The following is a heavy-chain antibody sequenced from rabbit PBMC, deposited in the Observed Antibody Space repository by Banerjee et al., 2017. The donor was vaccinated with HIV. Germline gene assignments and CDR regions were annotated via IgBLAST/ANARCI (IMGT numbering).Heavy chain of an antibody. CDR3: ARDTYTSGWGRSLNL. CDR2: IYPDYDST. CDR1: GFDLSRYG. V-gene: IGHV1S47*01. Sequence: QGQLVESGGGLVQPGGSLKLSCKASGFDLSRYGISWVRQAPGKGLEWIAYIYPDYDSTDYASWAKGRFTISRSTSLNTVTLQMTSLTAADTATYFCARDTYTSGWGRSLNLWGQGTLVTVS. D-gene: IGHD4-1*01. J-gene: IGHJ6*01.